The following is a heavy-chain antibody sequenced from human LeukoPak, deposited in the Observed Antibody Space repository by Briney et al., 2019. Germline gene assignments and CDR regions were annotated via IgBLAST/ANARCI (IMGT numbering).Heavy chain of an antibody. CDR2: IKQDGSEK. Sequence: GGSLRLSCAASGFTFSSYWMSWVRQAPGKGLEWVANIKQDGSEKYYVDSVKGRFTISRDNAKNSLYLQMNSLRAEDTAVYYCARAPRGYQLHLWCFWDIWGQGTMVTVSS. D-gene: IGHD2-2*01. V-gene: IGHV3-7*01. J-gene: IGHJ3*02. CDR1: GFTFSSYW. CDR3: ARAPRGYQLHLWCFWDI.